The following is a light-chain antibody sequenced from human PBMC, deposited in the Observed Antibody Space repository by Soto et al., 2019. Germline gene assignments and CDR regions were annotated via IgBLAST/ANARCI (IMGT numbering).Light chain of an antibody. V-gene: IGKV1-5*03. CDR1: QTIINW. CDR2: KAS. J-gene: IGKJ1*01. Sequence: DIQMTQSPSTLSASVGDRVTITCRASQTIINWLAWYQQKPGKAPKLLIYKASTLKSGVPSRFSGSGSGTEFTLTISSLQPDDFATYYCQQYYDYPWTFGQGTKVDIK. CDR3: QQYYDYPWT.